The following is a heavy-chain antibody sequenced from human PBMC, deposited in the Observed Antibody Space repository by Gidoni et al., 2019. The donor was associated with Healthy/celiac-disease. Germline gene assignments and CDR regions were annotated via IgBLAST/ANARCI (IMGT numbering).Heavy chain of an antibody. CDR3: AKGSGSYSGYYYGMDV. V-gene: IGHV3-30*18. J-gene: IGHJ6*02. CDR2: ISYDGSNK. D-gene: IGHD1-26*01. Sequence: QVQLVESGGGVVQPGRSLRLSCPASGFTFRGYGLHWVRQAPGKGREWVAVISYDGSNKYYADSVKGRFTISRDNSKNTLYLQMNSLRAEDTAVYYCAKGSGSYSGYYYGMDVWGQGTTVTVSS. CDR1: GFTFRGYG.